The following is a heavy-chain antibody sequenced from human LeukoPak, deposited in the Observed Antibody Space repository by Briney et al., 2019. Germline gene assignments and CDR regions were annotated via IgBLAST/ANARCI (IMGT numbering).Heavy chain of an antibody. V-gene: IGHV3-23*01. J-gene: IGHJ4*02. CDR2: ISGSGGST. Sequence: PGGSLRLSCAASGFTFSSYAMSWVRQAPGKGLEWVSAISGSGGSTYYADSVKGRFTISRDNSKNTLYLQMSSLRAEDTAVYYCASPTLAGGTVTTGYYFDYWGQGTLVTVSS. CDR1: GFTFSSYA. D-gene: IGHD4-17*01. CDR3: ASPTLAGGTVTTGYYFDY.